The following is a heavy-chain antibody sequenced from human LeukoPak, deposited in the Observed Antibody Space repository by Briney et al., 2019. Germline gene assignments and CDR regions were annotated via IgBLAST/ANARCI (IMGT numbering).Heavy chain of an antibody. Sequence: ASVKVSCKASGYTFTGYYMHWVRQAPGQGLEWMGWINPNSGGTNYAQKFQGRVTMTRDTSISTAYMELSRLRCDDTAVYYCARDGLGAVAGGNNWFDPWGQGTLVTVSS. V-gene: IGHV1-2*02. D-gene: IGHD6-19*01. J-gene: IGHJ5*02. CDR2: INPNSGGT. CDR1: GYTFTGYY. CDR3: ARDGLGAVAGGNNWFDP.